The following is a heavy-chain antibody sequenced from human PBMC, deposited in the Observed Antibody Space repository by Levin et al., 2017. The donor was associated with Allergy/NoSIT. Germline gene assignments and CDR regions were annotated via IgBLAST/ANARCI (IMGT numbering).Heavy chain of an antibody. CDR2: INPKNGDT. CDR1: GYSFSDYY. J-gene: IGHJ4*02. D-gene: IGHD3-10*01. Sequence: PGGSLRLSCKASGYSFSDYYMHWVRQAPGQGLEWMAWINPKNGDTKYEQKFQGRVTLTRDTSIDTVYIELTRLKSDYTAIYYCARGGSWTYYLYFDYWGQGTLVTVSS. V-gene: IGHV1-2*02. CDR3: ARGGSWTYYLYFDY.